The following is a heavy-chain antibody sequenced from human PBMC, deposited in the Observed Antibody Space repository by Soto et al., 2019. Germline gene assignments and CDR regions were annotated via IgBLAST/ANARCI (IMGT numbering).Heavy chain of an antibody. V-gene: IGHV4-39*01. CDR2: IYYSGST. J-gene: IGHJ5*02. CDR1: GGSISSSSYY. Sequence: PSETLSLTCTVSGGSISSSSYYWGWIRQPPGKGLEWIGSIYYSGSTYYNPSLKSRVTISVDTSKNQFSLKLSSVTAADTAVYYCARHVEQLVPGWFGPWGQGTLVTVSS. CDR3: ARHVEQLVPGWFGP. D-gene: IGHD6-6*01.